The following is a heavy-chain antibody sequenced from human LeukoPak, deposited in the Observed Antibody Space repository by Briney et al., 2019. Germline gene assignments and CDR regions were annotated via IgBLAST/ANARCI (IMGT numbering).Heavy chain of an antibody. D-gene: IGHD3-22*01. CDR1: GGTFSSYA. CDR2: IIPILGIV. Sequence: SVKVSCKASGGTFSSYAISWVRQAPGQGLEWMGRIIPILGIVNYAQKFQGRVTIIADKSTSTAYMELSSLRSEDTAVYFCARDTYYYDNSGYYYFDYWGQGTLVTVSS. CDR3: ARDTYYYDNSGYYYFDY. V-gene: IGHV1-69*04. J-gene: IGHJ4*02.